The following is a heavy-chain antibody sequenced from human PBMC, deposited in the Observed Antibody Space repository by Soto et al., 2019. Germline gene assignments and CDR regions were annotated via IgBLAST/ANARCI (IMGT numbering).Heavy chain of an antibody. Sequence: GESLKISCAASGFTFSNAWMSWVRQAPGKGLEWVGRIKSKTDGGTTDYAAPVKGRFTISRDDSKNTLYLQMNSLKTEDTAVYYCTTDFSYYDILTGYYSGYYFDYWGQGTLVTVSS. V-gene: IGHV3-15*01. J-gene: IGHJ4*02. CDR3: TTDFSYYDILTGYYSGYYFDY. CDR2: IKSKTDGGTT. CDR1: GFTFSNAW. D-gene: IGHD3-9*01.